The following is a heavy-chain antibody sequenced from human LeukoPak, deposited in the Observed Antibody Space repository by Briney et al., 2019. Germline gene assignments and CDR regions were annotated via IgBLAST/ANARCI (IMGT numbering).Heavy chain of an antibody. D-gene: IGHD1-1*01. J-gene: IGHJ4*02. CDR1: GGSISSYY. CDR3: ARDDGSLDRYHYFDY. V-gene: IGHV4-34*01. Sequence: SETLSLTCTVSGGSISSYYWSWIRQPPGKGLEWIGEINHSGSTNYNPSLKSRVTISVDTSKNQFSLKLSSVTAADTAVYYCARDDGSLDRYHYFDYWGQGTLVTVSS. CDR2: INHSGST.